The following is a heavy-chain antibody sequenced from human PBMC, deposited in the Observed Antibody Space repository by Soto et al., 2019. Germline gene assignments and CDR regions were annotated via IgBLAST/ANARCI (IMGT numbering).Heavy chain of an antibody. J-gene: IGHJ6*02. Sequence: QVQLVESGGGVVQPGRSLRLSCAASGFTFSSYAMHWVRQAPGKGLEWVAVISYDGSNKYYADSVKGRFTISRDNSKNTLYLQMNSLRAEDTAVYYCARGLYSYGTSPYYYYGMDVWGQGTTVTVSS. V-gene: IGHV3-30-3*01. CDR1: GFTFSSYA. CDR2: ISYDGSNK. CDR3: ARGLYSYGTSPYYYYGMDV. D-gene: IGHD5-18*01.